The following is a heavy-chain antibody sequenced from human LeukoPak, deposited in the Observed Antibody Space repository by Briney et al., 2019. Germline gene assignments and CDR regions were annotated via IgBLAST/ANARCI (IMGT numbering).Heavy chain of an antibody. CDR2: ISGSGGST. CDR1: GFTFSSYA. CDR3: GGYCSGGSCYDYYYGMDV. V-gene: IGHV3-23*01. Sequence: GGSLRLSSAASGFTFSSYAMSWVRQAPGKGLEWVSAISGSGGSTYYADSVKGRFTISRDNSKNTLYLQMNSLRAEDTAVYYCGGYCSGGSCYDYYYGMDVWGQGTTVTVSS. J-gene: IGHJ6*02. D-gene: IGHD2-15*01.